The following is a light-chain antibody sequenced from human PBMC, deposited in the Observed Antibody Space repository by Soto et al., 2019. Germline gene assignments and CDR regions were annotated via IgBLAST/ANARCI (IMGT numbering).Light chain of an antibody. V-gene: IGKV1-39*01. CDR1: QSIGTS. CDR2: AAS. CDR3: QQVYTIPIT. J-gene: IGKJ5*01. Sequence: DIQMTQSPSSLSASVGDRVTITCRASQSIGTSLNWYQQIPGRAPKLLISAASTLANGVPSRFSGSGSGTDFTLSISSLQPEDFATYHCQQVYTIPITFGQGTRLEIK.